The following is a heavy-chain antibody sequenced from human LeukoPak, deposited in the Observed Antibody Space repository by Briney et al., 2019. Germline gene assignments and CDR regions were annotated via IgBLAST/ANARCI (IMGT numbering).Heavy chain of an antibody. D-gene: IGHD5-18*01. J-gene: IGHJ4*02. CDR1: GYTFTSYY. CDR3: ARDGGTAGYSSGSDY. Sequence: ASVKVSCKASGYTFTSYYMHWVRQAPGQGLEWMGIINPSGGSTSYAQKFQGRVTMTRDMSTSTVYMELSSLTSEDTAVYYCARDGGTAGYSSGSDYWGQGTVVTVSS. CDR2: INPSGGST. V-gene: IGHV1-46*01.